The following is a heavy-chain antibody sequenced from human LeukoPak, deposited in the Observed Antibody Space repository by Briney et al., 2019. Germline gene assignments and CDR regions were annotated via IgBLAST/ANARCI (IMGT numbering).Heavy chain of an antibody. V-gene: IGHV4-4*02. CDR3: ARHGGYFFDF. CDR1: GGSISSSNY. CDR2: VYLGGST. D-gene: IGHD6-13*01. J-gene: IGHJ3*01. Sequence: PSETLSLTCAVSGGSISSSNYWSWVRQPPGKGLEWIGQVYLGGSTNYNPSLKSRVTISVDKSKNQFSLKLISVTAADTAVYYCARHGGYFFDFWGQGTVVTVSS.